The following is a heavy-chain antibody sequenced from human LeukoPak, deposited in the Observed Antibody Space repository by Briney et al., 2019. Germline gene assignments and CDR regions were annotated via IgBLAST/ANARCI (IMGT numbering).Heavy chain of an antibody. Sequence: SQTLSLTCTVSGGSISSGGYYWSWIRQHPGKGLEWIGYIYYSGSTYYNPSLKSRVTISVDTSKNQFSLKLSSVTAADTAVNYCARADTGYSSGWIDYWGQGTLVTVSS. CDR1: GGSISSGGYY. J-gene: IGHJ4*02. V-gene: IGHV4-31*03. CDR2: IYYSGST. CDR3: ARADTGYSSGWIDY. D-gene: IGHD6-19*01.